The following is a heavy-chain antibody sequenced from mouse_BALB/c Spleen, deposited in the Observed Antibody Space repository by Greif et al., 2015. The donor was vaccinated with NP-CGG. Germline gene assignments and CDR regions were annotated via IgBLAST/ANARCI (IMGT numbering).Heavy chain of an antibody. Sequence: DLVKPGASVKLSCKASGYTFTSYWINWIKQRPRQGLEWIGRIAPGSGSTYYNEMFKGKATLTVDTSSSTAYIQLSSLASEDSAVYYCAREGITTVVPYFDYWGQGTTLTVSS. CDR2: IAPGSGST. CDR1: GYTFTSYW. D-gene: IGHD1-1*01. J-gene: IGHJ2*01. V-gene: IGHV1S41*01. CDR3: AREGITTVVPYFDY.